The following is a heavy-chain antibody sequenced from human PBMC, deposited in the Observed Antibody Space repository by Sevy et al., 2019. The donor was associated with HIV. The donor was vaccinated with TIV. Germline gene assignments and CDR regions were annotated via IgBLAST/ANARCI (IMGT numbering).Heavy chain of an antibody. CDR3: AKEITPRNYDILTGYYRRDYYYGMDV. V-gene: IGHV3-9*01. D-gene: IGHD3-9*01. J-gene: IGHJ6*02. CDR1: GFTFDDYA. Sequence: GGSLRLSCAASGFTFDDYAMHWVRQAPGKGLEWVSGISWNSGSIGYADSVKGRFTISRDNAKNSLYLQMNSLRAEDTALYYCAKEITPRNYDILTGYYRRDYYYGMDVWGQGTTVTVSS. CDR2: ISWNSGSI.